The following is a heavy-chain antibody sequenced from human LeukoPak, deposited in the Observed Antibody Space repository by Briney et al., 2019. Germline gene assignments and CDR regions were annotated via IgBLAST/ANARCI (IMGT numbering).Heavy chain of an antibody. D-gene: IGHD3-16*01. CDR1: GGSISSGDYY. Sequence: SETLSLTCTVSGGSISSGDYYWSWIRQPPGKGLEWIGYIYYSGSTNYNPSLKSRVTISVDTSKNQFSLKLSSVTAADTAVYYCARRPAGRGKYFDYWGQGTLVTVSS. V-gene: IGHV4-30-4*08. CDR2: IYYSGST. J-gene: IGHJ4*02. CDR3: ARRPAGRGKYFDY.